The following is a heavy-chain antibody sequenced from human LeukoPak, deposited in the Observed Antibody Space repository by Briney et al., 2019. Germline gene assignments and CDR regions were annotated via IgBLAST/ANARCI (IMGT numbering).Heavy chain of an antibody. Sequence: ASVKVPCKASGYTFTSYDINWVRQATGQGLEWMGWMNPNSGNTGYAQKFQGRVTMTRNTSISTAYMELSSLRSEDTAVYYCARAGAIHYYYYYGMDVWGQGTTVTVSS. J-gene: IGHJ6*02. CDR1: GYTFTSYD. CDR2: MNPNSGNT. D-gene: IGHD4/OR15-4a*01. CDR3: ARAGAIHYYYYYGMDV. V-gene: IGHV1-8*01.